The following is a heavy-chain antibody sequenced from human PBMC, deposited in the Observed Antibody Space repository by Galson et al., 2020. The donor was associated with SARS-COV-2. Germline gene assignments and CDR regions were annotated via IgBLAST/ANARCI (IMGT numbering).Heavy chain of an antibody. CDR2: IYYSGST. J-gene: IGHJ5*02. Sequence: SEPLSLTCTVSGGSISSYYWSWIRQPPGKGLEWIGYIYYSGSTNYNPSLKSRVTISVDTSKNQFSLKLSSVTAADTAVYYCARDRATYYYGSGSYYLGWFDPWCQGTLVTVSS. D-gene: IGHD3-10*01. CDR1: GGSISSYY. CDR3: ARDRATYYYGSGSYYLGWFDP. V-gene: IGHV4-59*01.